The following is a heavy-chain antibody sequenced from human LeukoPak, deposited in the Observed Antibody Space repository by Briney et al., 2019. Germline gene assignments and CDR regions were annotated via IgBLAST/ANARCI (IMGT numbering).Heavy chain of an antibody. V-gene: IGHV3-33*08. D-gene: IGHD1-26*01. Sequence: PGGSLRLSCAASGFTFSSYAMSWVRQAPGKGLEWVAVIWYDGSNEYYADSVKGRFTISRDNSKNTLYLQMNSLRADDTAVYYCARLVGARGGYFDYWGQGTLVTVSS. CDR1: GFTFSSYA. CDR3: ARLVGARGGYFDY. CDR2: IWYDGSNE. J-gene: IGHJ4*02.